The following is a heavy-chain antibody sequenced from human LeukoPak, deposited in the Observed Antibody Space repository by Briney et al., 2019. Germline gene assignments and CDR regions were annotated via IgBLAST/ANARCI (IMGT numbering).Heavy chain of an antibody. Sequence: GASVKVSCKASGYTFNTYGVGWVRQAPGQGLEWMAWVNPNSGGTHYAQKFQGRVSTTRDTSTSTAYMELRGLKSDDAAVYYCARGDNTVVVVPNTLDYWGQGTLVIVSS. J-gene: IGHJ4*02. CDR3: ARGDNTVVVVPNTLDY. CDR2: VNPNSGGT. V-gene: IGHV1-2*02. D-gene: IGHD2-21*01. CDR1: GYTFNTYG.